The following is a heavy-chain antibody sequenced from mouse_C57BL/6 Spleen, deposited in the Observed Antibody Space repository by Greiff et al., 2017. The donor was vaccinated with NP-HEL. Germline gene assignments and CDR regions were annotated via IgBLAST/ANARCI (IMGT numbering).Heavy chain of an antibody. D-gene: IGHD2-1*01. CDR1: GYTFTDYN. CDR3: ARRRGNRYYAMDY. J-gene: IGHJ4*01. V-gene: IGHV1-18*01. Sequence: EVQLQQSGPELVKPGASVKIPCKASGYTFTDYNMDWVKQSHGKSLEWIGDINPNNGGTIYNQKFKGKATLTVDKSSSTAYMELRSLTSEDTAVYYCARRRGNRYYAMDYWGQGTSVTVSS. CDR2: INPNNGGT.